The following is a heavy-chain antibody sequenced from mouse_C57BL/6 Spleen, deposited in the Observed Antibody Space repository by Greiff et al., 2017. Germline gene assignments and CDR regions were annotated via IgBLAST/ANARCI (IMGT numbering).Heavy chain of an antibody. CDR2: IYPRSGNT. D-gene: IGHD1-1*01. CDR3: DITTVDAMDY. Sequence: VQLQQSGAELARPGASVKLSCKASGYTFTSYGISWVKQRTGQGLEWIGEIYPRSGNTYYNEKFKGKDTLTADKSSSTAYMELRSLTSEDSAVYFCDITTVDAMDYWGQGTTVTVSS. CDR1: GYTFTSYG. V-gene: IGHV1-81*01. J-gene: IGHJ4*01.